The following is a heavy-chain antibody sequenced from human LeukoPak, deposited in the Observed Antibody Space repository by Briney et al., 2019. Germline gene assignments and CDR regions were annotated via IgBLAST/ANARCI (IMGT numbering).Heavy chain of an antibody. V-gene: IGHV1-18*01. CDR2: ISAYNGNT. D-gene: IGHD2-2*02. Sequence: ASVKVSYKASGYTFTSYGISWVRQAPGQGLEWMGWISAYNGNTNYSQKLQGRVTMTTDTSTSTAYMELRSLRSDDTAVYYCARVWDCSSTSCYSFDYWGQGTLVTVSS. CDR1: GYTFTSYG. CDR3: ARVWDCSSTSCYSFDY. J-gene: IGHJ4*02.